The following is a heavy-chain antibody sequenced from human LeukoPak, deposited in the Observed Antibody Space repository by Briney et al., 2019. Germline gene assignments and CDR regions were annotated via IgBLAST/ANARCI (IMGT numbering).Heavy chain of an antibody. CDR3: ARADYSSTWSHDYYYMDV. CDR1: GGSISSSSYY. J-gene: IGHJ6*03. Sequence: PSETLSLTCTVSGGSISSSSYYWGWIRQPPGKGLEWIGSIYYSGSTYYNPSLKSRVTISVDTSKNQFSLKLSSVTAADTAVYYCARADYSSTWSHDYYYMDVWGKGTTVTASS. D-gene: IGHD6-13*01. V-gene: IGHV4-39*07. CDR2: IYYSGST.